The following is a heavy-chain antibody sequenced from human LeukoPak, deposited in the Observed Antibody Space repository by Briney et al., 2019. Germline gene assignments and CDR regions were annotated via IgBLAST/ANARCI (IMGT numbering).Heavy chain of an antibody. D-gene: IGHD5-24*01. J-gene: IGHJ4*02. CDR1: GGSISSSSYY. V-gene: IGHV4-39*07. CDR3: ARVIEMVTFDY. CDR2: IYYSGST. Sequence: SETLSLTCTVSGGSISSSSYYWGWIRQPPGKGLEWIGNIYYSGSTYYNPSLKSRVTILVDTSKIQFSLKLSSVTAADTAVYYCARVIEMVTFDYWGQGTLVTVSP.